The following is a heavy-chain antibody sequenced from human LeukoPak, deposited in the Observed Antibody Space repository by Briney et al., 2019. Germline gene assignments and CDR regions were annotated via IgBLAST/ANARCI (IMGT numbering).Heavy chain of an antibody. V-gene: IGHV1-3*01. CDR2: INAGNGNT. D-gene: IGHD7-27*01. J-gene: IGHJ3*01. CDR1: GYTFTSYA. Sequence: ASVKVSCKASGYTFTSYAMHWVRQAPGQRLEWMGWINAGNGNTKYSQKFQGRVTITRDTSASTAYMELSSLRSDDTAVYYCARDRCHWGSCVWGGFDVWGLGTLVTVSS. CDR3: ARDRCHWGSCVWGGFDV.